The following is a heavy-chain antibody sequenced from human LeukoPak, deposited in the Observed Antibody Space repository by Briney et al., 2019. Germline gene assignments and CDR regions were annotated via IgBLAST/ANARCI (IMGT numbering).Heavy chain of an antibody. D-gene: IGHD2-15*01. J-gene: IGHJ5*02. CDR1: GYTFTSYA. CDR3: ARDLGYCTGGTCYPNWFDP. Sequence: GASVEVSCKASGYTFTSYAMHWVRQAPGQRLEWMGWINAGNDNTKYSQKFQGRVTITRDTSASTAYMELSSLRSEDTAVYYCARDLGYCTGGTCYPNWFDPWGQGTLVTASS. CDR2: INAGNDNT. V-gene: IGHV1-3*01.